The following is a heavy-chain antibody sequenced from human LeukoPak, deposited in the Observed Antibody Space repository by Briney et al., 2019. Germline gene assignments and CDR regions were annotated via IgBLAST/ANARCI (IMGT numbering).Heavy chain of an antibody. CDR1: GYSISSGYY. D-gene: IGHD6-13*01. V-gene: IGHV4-38-2*02. CDR2: IYHSGST. Sequence: PSETLSLTCTVSGYSISSGYYWGWIRQPPGKGLEWIGSIYHSGSTYYNPSLKSRVTISVDTSKNQFSLKLSSVTAADTAVYYCARGRNIAAAGPAWDLDYWGQGTLVTVSS. CDR3: ARGRNIAAAGPAWDLDY. J-gene: IGHJ4*02.